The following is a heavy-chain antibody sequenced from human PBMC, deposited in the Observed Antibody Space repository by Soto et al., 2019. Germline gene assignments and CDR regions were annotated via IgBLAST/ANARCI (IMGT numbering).Heavy chain of an antibody. CDR3: AREEPVVPAAIGPPDSFDI. D-gene: IGHD2-2*02. J-gene: IGHJ3*02. CDR2: IIPIFGTA. V-gene: IGHV1-69*01. CDR1: GGTFSSYA. Sequence: QVQLVQSGAEVKKPGSSVKVSCKASGGTFSSYAISWVRQAPGQGLEWMGGIIPIFGTANYAQKFQGRVTITADEYTSTAYMELSSLRSEDTAVYYCAREEPVVPAAIGPPDSFDIWGQGTMVTVSS.